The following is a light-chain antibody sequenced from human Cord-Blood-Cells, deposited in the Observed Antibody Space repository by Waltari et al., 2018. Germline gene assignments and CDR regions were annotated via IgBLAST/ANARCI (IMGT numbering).Light chain of an antibody. CDR3: VLYMGSGINWV. CDR1: SGSVSTSYY. Sequence: QTVVTQEPSFSVSPGGTVTLTCGLSSGSVSTSYYPSWYQQTPGPAPRTLIYSTNTRSSGVPDRFSGSILGNKAALTITGAQADDESDYYCVLYMGSGINWVFGGGTKLTVL. V-gene: IGLV8-61*01. CDR2: STN. J-gene: IGLJ3*02.